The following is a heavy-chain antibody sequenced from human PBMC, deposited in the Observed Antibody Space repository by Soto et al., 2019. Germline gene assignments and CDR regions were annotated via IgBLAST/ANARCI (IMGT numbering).Heavy chain of an antibody. D-gene: IGHD6-25*01. V-gene: IGHV3-9*01. CDR3: AKDKGGTPYYIDS. CDR2: INWNSDKV. CDR1: GFNFGNYA. J-gene: IGHJ4*02. Sequence: EVLLVESGGGLVQPGRSLRLSCAVSGFNFGNYAMHWVRQAPGKSLEWVAAINWNSDKVAYAGSVLGRFTIFRDSAKNSLHLQMNDLTTEDTAFYYCAKDKGGTPYYIDSWCQGILVTVSS.